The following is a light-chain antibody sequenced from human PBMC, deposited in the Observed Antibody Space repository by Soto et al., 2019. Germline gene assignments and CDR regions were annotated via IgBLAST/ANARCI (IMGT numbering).Light chain of an antibody. Sequence: QSALTQPASVSGSPGQSITISCTGTSSDVGGYNYVSWYQQHPGKAPKLMIYEVSHQPSGVSDRFSGSRSGNTASLTISGLQAEDEANYYCSSYTTSTTVIFGGGTKLTVL. V-gene: IGLV2-14*01. CDR2: EVS. CDR1: SSDVGGYNY. CDR3: SSYTTSTTVI. J-gene: IGLJ2*01.